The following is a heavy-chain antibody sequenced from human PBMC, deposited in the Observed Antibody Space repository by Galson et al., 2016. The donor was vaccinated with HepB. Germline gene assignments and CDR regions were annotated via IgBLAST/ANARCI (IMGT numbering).Heavy chain of an antibody. J-gene: IGHJ4*02. D-gene: IGHD2-21*01. V-gene: IGHV4-34*01. CDR1: GGSFRDYY. CDR2: INHGGPA. CDR3: TRNGDYCLDH. Sequence: SETLSLTCAVYGGSFRDYYWSWVRQPPGRGLEWIGEINHGGPATYNPSPKSRVTMSIDVSRNQFSLKLSSVTAADTAVYYCTRNGDYCLDHWGQGALVTVSS.